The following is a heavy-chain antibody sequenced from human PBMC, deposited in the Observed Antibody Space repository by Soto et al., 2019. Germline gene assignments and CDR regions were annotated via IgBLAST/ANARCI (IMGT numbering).Heavy chain of an antibody. D-gene: IGHD6-13*01. J-gene: IGHJ4*02. CDR3: TTLAATTDY. CDR1: GFTFSSYW. CDR2: IDTDGRSP. V-gene: IGHV3-74*01. Sequence: GGSLRLSCAASGFTFSSYWMHWVRQAPGKELVWVSEIDTDGRSPSYTDSVKGRFTISRDNAKSTLYLQMNSRRAGDTAVYYCTTLAATTDYWGQGPLVTVSS.